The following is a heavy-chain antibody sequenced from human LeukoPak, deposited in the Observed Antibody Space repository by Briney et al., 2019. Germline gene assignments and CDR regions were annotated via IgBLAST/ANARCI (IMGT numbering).Heavy chain of an antibody. Sequence: ASVKVSCKVSGYTLTELSMHWVRQAPGKGLEWMGGFDLEDGETIYAQKFQGRVTMTEDTSTDTAYMELSSLRSEDTAVYYCATISYYDFWSGYPGRGYYFDYWGQGTLVTVSS. V-gene: IGHV1-24*01. D-gene: IGHD3-3*01. CDR1: GYTLTELS. J-gene: IGHJ4*02. CDR3: ATISYYDFWSGYPGRGYYFDY. CDR2: FDLEDGET.